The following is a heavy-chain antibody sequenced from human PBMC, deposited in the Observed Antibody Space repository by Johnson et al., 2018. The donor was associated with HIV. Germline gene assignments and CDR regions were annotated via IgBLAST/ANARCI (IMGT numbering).Heavy chain of an antibody. D-gene: IGHD3-3*01. CDR3: TTTLTSTIFGVVETMDAFDI. Sequence: VQLVESGGGVVRPVGSLRLSCAASGFTFSGYAMSRVRQAPGKGLEWVSSISGSGCSTYHADSVRGRFTFSRDNSKNTLYLQMNSLRAEDTAVYYCTTTLTSTIFGVVETMDAFDIWGQGTMVTVSS. CDR2: ISGSGCST. J-gene: IGHJ3*02. V-gene: IGHV3-23*04. CDR1: GFTFSGYA.